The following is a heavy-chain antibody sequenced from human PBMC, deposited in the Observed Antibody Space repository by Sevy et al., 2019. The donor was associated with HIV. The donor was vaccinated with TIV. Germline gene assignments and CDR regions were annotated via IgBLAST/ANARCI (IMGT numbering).Heavy chain of an antibody. J-gene: IGHJ4*02. Sequence: GGSLRLSCAASGFTFSSYWMTWVRQAPGKGLEWVANIKQDMSEKYYADSVKGRFTISRDNARNSLYLQMESLRAEDTAVYYCAKAEQVTMLVVIGGLYFDFWGQGTLVTVSS. CDR1: GFTFSSYW. CDR2: IKQDMSEK. D-gene: IGHD3-22*01. V-gene: IGHV3-7*01. CDR3: AKAEQVTMLVVIGGLYFDF.